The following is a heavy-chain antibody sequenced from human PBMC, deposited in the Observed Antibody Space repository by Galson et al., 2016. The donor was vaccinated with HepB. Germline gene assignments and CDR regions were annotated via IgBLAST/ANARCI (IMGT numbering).Heavy chain of an antibody. D-gene: IGHD1-26*01. V-gene: IGHV3-15*07. J-gene: IGHJ4*02. CDR2: NKSNSYGGTT. CDR3: TTINPDILGSTRALGS. Sequence: SLRLSCAASGFTFNNYGMHWVRQAPGKGLERVGRNKSNSYGGTTDYAAPVQGRFTISRDDSKSTLYLQMNSLKIEDTGVFYCTTINPDILGSTRALGSWGRGALVTVSS. CDR1: GFTFNNYG.